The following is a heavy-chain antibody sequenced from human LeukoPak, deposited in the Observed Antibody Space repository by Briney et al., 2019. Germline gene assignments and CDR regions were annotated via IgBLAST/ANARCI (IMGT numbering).Heavy chain of an antibody. CDR3: ATPPYGGYKGYFDY. D-gene: IGHD5-12*01. J-gene: IGHJ4*02. CDR2: IIPIFGTA. V-gene: IGHV1-69*13. CDR1: GYTFTSYA. Sequence: GASVKVSCKASGYTFTSYAISWVRQAPGQGLEWMGGIIPIFGTANYAQKFQGRVTITADESTSTAYMELSSLRSEDTAVYYCATPPYGGYKGYFDYWGQGTLVTVSS.